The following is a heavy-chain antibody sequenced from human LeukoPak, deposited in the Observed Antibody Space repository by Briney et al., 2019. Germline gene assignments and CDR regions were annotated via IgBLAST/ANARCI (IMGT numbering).Heavy chain of an antibody. V-gene: IGHV4-39*01. CDR1: GGSISSSSYY. CDR2: IYYSGST. Sequence: SETLSLTCTVSGGSISSSSYYWGWIRQPPGKGLEWIGSIYYSGSTYYNPSLKSRVTISVDTSKNQFSLKLSSVTAADTAVYYCARLWIRKTTVTNWGQGTLVTVSS. D-gene: IGHD4-17*01. CDR3: ARLWIRKTTVTN. J-gene: IGHJ4*02.